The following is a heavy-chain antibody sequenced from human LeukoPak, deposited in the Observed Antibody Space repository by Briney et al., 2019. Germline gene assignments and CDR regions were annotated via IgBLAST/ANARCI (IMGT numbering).Heavy chain of an antibody. CDR3: ARGRRPGPKFDY. J-gene: IGHJ4*02. CDR2: INHSGST. CDR1: GGSFSGYY. Sequence: PSETLSLTCAVYGGSFSGYYWSWIRQPPGKGLEWIGEINHSGSTNYNPSLKSRVTISVDTSKNQFSLKLSSVTAADTAVYYCARGRRPGPKFDYWGQGTLVTVSS. V-gene: IGHV4-34*01.